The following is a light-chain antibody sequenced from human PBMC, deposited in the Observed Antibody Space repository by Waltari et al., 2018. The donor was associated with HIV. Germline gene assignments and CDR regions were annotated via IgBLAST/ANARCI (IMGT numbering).Light chain of an antibody. CDR3: VLYMGSGTWV. CDR2: YTD. V-gene: IGLV8-61*01. Sequence: QTVVTQEPSLSVSPGGTVTLTCDLSSGSVSTHYYPSWSQQTPGQAPRTLIYYTDIRSSGVPDRFSGSILGNKAALTITGAQADDESDYYCVLYMGSGTWVFGGGTKLTVL. J-gene: IGLJ3*02. CDR1: SGSVSTHYY.